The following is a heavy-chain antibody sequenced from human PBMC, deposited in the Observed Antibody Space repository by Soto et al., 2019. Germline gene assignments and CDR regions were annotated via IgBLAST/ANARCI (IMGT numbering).Heavy chain of an antibody. V-gene: IGHV5-51*01. CDR2: IYPGDSDT. Sequence: LGASLKISCKGSGYSFTSYWIGWVRQMPGKGLEWMGIIYPGDSDTRYSPSFQGQVTISADKSISTAYLQWSSLKASDTAMYYCARRDFDYYYGMDVWGQGTTVTVSS. J-gene: IGHJ6*02. CDR3: ARRDFDYYYGMDV. CDR1: GYSFTSYW.